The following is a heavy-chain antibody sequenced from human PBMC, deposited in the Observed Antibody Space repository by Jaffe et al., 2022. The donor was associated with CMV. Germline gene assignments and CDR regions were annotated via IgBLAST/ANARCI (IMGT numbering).Heavy chain of an antibody. J-gene: IGHJ2*01. CDR3: ARGGYCSGGSCYGLWYFDL. V-gene: IGHV1-69*01. Sequence: QVQLVQSGAEVKKPGSSVKVSCKASGGTFSSYAISWVRQAPGQGLEWMGGIIPIFGTANYAQKFQGRVTITADESTSTAYMELSSLRSEDTAVYYCARGGYCSGGSCYGLWYFDLWGRGTLVTVSS. CDR2: IIPIFGTA. CDR1: GGTFSSYA. D-gene: IGHD2-15*01.